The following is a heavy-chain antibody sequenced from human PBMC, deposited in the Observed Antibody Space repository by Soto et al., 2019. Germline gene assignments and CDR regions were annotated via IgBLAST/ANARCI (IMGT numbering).Heavy chain of an antibody. V-gene: IGHV1-18*01. CDR1: GYTFTSYG. J-gene: IGHJ4*02. CDR3: ARVFGRRDGYKISGPFDY. D-gene: IGHD3-3*01. Sequence: ASVKVSCKASGYTFTSYGISWVRQAPGQGLEWMGWISAYNGNTNYAQKLQGRVTMTTDTSTSTAYMELRSLRSDDTAVYYCARVFGRRDGYKISGPFDYWGQGTLVTVSS. CDR2: ISAYNGNT.